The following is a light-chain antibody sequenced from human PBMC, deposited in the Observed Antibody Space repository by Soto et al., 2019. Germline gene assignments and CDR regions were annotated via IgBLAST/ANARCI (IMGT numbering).Light chain of an antibody. CDR2: AAS. V-gene: IGKV3-20*01. CDR1: QSVGSNY. CDR3: QQYGTSPWT. Sequence: EIVLTQSPGTLSLSPGERATLSCRASQSVGSNYLAWYHQKPGQAPRILVFAASSSVAGIPDRFSGSGSGSDFTLTISRLEPEDFAVYYCQQYGTSPWTFGQGTKVEIK. J-gene: IGKJ1*01.